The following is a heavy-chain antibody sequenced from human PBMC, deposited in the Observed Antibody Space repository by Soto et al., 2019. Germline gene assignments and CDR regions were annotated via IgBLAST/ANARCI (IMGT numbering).Heavy chain of an antibody. J-gene: IGHJ4*02. V-gene: IGHV3-30-3*01. CDR1: GFTFSSYA. CDR3: ARDQYDYVWGSYRYTGHNY. CDR2: RSYDGSNK. Sequence: QVQLVESGGGVVQPGRSLRLSCAASGFTFSSYAMHWVRQAPGKGLEWVAVRSYDGSNKYYADSVKGRFTISRDNSKNTLYLQMNSLRAEDTAVYYCARDQYDYVWGSYRYTGHNYWGQGTLVTVSS. D-gene: IGHD3-16*02.